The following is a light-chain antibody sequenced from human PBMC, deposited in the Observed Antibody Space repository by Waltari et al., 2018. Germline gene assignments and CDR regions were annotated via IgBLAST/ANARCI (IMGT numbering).Light chain of an antibody. Sequence: DIQMTQSPSSLSASVGDRVNITCRASQSISRYLNWYQQKPGKAPKHLIYAASSLQSGVQSRFSGSGSGTDVTLTISSLQPEDFATYYCRQSYSSPTTCCQGTKVEIK. CDR1: QSISRY. CDR3: RQSYSSPTT. V-gene: IGKV1-39*01. J-gene: IGKJ1*01. CDR2: AAS.